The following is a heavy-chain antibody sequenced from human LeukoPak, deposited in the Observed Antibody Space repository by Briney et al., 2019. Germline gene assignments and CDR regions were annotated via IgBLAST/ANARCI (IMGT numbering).Heavy chain of an antibody. CDR1: GGSMKSGSYY. Sequence: SETLSLTCTVSGGSMKSGSYYWSWIRQPAGKGLEWIGRIYTTGITIYNPSLKSRVTISVDTSKNQFSLKVRSVTAADTAVYYCARAETYSSDWYDPFFDYWGQGTLVTVSS. CDR3: ARAETYSSDWYDPFFDY. D-gene: IGHD6-19*01. CDR2: IYTTGIT. J-gene: IGHJ4*02. V-gene: IGHV4-61*02.